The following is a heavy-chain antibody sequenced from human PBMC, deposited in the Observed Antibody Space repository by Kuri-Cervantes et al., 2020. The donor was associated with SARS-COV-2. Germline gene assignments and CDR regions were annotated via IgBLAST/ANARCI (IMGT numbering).Heavy chain of an antibody. V-gene: IGHV1-69*10. CDR1: GGTFSSSA. CDR2: IIPILGIA. J-gene: IGHJ4*02. Sequence: SVKVSCKASGGTFSSSAISWVRQAPGQGLEWMGGIIPILGIANYAQKFQGRVTITADKSTSTAYMELSSLRSEDTAVYYCARGPFYGSGSSFLDYWGQGTLVTVSS. D-gene: IGHD3-10*01. CDR3: ARGPFYGSGSSFLDY.